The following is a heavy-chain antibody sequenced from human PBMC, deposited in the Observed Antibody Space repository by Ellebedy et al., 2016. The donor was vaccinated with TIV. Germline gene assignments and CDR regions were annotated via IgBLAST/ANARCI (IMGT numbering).Heavy chain of an antibody. J-gene: IGHJ2*01. CDR2: IATAGGT. Sequence: GESLKISCAASGFTFSSHDMHWVRQATGRGLEWVSAIATAGGTYYVGSVKGRFTISRENAKNSLYLQMNSLRAGDTAVYYCARATNGLDLWGRGTLVTVSS. V-gene: IGHV3-13*01. D-gene: IGHD2-8*01. CDR1: GFTFSSHD. CDR3: ARATNGLDL.